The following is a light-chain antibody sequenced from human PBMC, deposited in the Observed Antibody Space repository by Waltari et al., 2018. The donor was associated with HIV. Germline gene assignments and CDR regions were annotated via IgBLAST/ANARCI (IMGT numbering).Light chain of an antibody. CDR1: SPNIGRDY. V-gene: IGLV1-47*01. J-gene: IGLJ1*01. Sequence: QSVLTQPPSASGTPGQEVTIPCSGSSPNIGRDYVYWYQQLQGAASKLIISRNKPRPSGVPDRFSGSKSGTSATLAISGRRSEDEADYYCAVWNDSLSGYVFGTGTKVTV. CDR3: AVWNDSLSGYV. CDR2: RNK.